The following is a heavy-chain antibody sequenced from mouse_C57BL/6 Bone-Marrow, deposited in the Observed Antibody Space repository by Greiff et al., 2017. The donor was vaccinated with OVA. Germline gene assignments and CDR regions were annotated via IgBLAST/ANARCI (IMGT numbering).Heavy chain of an antibody. Sequence: EVQLQESVAELVRPGASVKLSCTASGFNIKNTYMHWVKQRPEQGLEWIGRIDPANGNTKYAPKFQGKATITADTSSNTAYLQLSSLTSEDTAIYYCAPLFYYGPRVWFAYWGQGTLVTVSA. J-gene: IGHJ3*01. CDR2: IDPANGNT. D-gene: IGHD2-1*01. CDR3: APLFYYGPRVWFAY. V-gene: IGHV14-3*01. CDR1: GFNIKNTY.